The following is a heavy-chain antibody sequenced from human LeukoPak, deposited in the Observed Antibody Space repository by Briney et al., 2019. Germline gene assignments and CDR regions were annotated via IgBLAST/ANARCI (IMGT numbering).Heavy chain of an antibody. Sequence: ASVKVSCKASGYTFTSYYMHWVRQAPGQGLEWMGIINPSGGSTSYAQKFQGWVTMTRDTSISTAYMELSRLRSDDTAVYYCARGYCSSTSCYDWFDPWGQGTLVTVSS. CDR3: ARGYCSSTSCYDWFDP. J-gene: IGHJ5*02. V-gene: IGHV1-46*01. D-gene: IGHD2-2*01. CDR1: GYTFTSYY. CDR2: INPSGGST.